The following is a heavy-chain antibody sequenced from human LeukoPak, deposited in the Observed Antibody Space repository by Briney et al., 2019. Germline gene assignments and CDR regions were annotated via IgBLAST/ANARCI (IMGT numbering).Heavy chain of an antibody. CDR2: IYPGDSSP. CDR3: ARQPGSGTDYFDY. Sequence: GEPLKTSCKGSGYNFFSYWIAWVRQLPGKGLEWLGIIYPGDSSPRYSPSFQGQVTITADKSISTVYLRWNSLKASDTAMYFCARQPGSGTDYFDYWGQGTLVTVSS. V-gene: IGHV5-51*01. CDR1: GYNFFSYW. D-gene: IGHD3-10*01. J-gene: IGHJ4*02.